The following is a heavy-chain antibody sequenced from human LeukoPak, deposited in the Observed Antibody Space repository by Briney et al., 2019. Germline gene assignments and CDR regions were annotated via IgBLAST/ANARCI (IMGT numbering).Heavy chain of an antibody. J-gene: IGHJ4*02. CDR2: ISSSGSTI. V-gene: IGHV3-48*03. Sequence: GGSLRLSCAASGFTFSSYEMNWVRQAPGKGLEWVSYISSSGSTIYYADSVKGRFTISRDNAKNSLYLQMNSLRAEDTAVCYCARESRRVGEGDFDYWGQGTLVTVSS. CDR3: ARESRRVGEGDFDY. CDR1: GFTFSSYE. D-gene: IGHD1-26*01.